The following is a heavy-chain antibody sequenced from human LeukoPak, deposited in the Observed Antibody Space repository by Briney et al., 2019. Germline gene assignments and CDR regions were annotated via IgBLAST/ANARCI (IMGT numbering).Heavy chain of an antibody. CDR1: GYTFTSYY. CDR2: INPSGGST. D-gene: IGHD2-2*01. V-gene: IGHV1-46*01. Sequence: ASVKVSCKASGYTFTSYYMHWVRQAPGQALEWMGIINPSGGSTSYAQKFQGRVTMTRDMSTSTVYMELSSLRSEDTAVYYCARERDIVVVPAASRSANWFDPWGQGTLVTVSS. CDR3: ARERDIVVVPAASRSANWFDP. J-gene: IGHJ5*02.